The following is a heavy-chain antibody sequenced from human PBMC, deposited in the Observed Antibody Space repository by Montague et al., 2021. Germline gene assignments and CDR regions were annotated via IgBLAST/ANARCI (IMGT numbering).Heavy chain of an antibody. V-gene: IGHV3-7*05. CDR1: GFTFSSYW. D-gene: IGHD4-17*01. Sequence: SLRLSCAASGFTFSSYWMIWVRQAPGKGPEWVASIKKDGTEKYYGDSVMGRFTISRDNAKTSLYLQMNALRAEDTAVYFCSRAWVRSGFDSWGQGTLVTVSS. CDR3: SRAWVRSGFDS. J-gene: IGHJ4*02. CDR2: IKKDGTEK.